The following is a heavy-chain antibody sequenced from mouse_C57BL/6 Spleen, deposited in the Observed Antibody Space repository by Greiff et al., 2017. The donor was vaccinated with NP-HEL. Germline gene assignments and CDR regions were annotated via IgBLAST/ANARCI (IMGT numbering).Heavy chain of an antibody. CDR2: IDPSDSYT. J-gene: IGHJ1*03. Sequence: QVQLQQPGAELVRPGTSVKLSCKASGYTFTSYWMHWVKQRPGQGLAWIGVIDPSDSYTNYNQTFKGKATLTVDTSSSTAYMQLSSLTSEDSAVYYCARGGGYDPWYFDVWGTGTTVTVSS. CDR3: ARGGGYDPWYFDV. V-gene: IGHV1-59*01. CDR1: GYTFTSYW. D-gene: IGHD2-3*01.